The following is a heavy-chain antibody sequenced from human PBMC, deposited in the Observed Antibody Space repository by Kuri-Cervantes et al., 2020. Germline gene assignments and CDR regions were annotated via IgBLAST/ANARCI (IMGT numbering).Heavy chain of an antibody. CDR1: GFTFSSYW. CDR3: ARGPNLFRITIFGVPPPHFDY. V-gene: IGHV3-7*01. D-gene: IGHD3-3*01. Sequence: GESLKISCAASGFTFSSYWMGWVRQAPGKGLEWVANIKQDGSEKYYVDSVKGRFTISRDNAKNSLYLQMNSLRAEDTAVYYCARGPNLFRITIFGVPPPHFDYWGQGTLVTVSS. J-gene: IGHJ4*02. CDR2: IKQDGSEK.